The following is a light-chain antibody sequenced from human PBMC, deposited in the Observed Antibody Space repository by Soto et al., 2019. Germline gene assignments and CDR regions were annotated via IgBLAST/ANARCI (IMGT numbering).Light chain of an antibody. CDR1: SGNIANNY. Sequence: NFMLSQPLSVSYSPGMTVTISCTRSSGNIANNYVQWYQQRPCSAPTTLIFDDDQRPSGVPDRFSGFVDVSSNSASHTLSGLKSDDEADYYCQSYDGKNSYRVFGGGTK. J-gene: IGLJ3*02. CDR2: DDD. CDR3: QSYDGKNSYRV. V-gene: IGLV6-57*04.